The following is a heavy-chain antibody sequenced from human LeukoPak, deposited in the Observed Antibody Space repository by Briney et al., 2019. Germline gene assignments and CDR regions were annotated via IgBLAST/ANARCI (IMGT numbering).Heavy chain of an antibody. CDR3: ARGGMGYNSYLTPRCFDY. CDR1: GGSISSGGYY. Sequence: SETLSLTCTVSGGSISSGGYYWSWIRQPPGKGLEWIGYIYYSGSTNYNPSLKSRVTISVDTSKNQFSLKLSSVTAADTAVYYCARGGMGYNSYLTPRCFDYWGQGTLVTVSS. D-gene: IGHD5-24*01. V-gene: IGHV4-61*08. J-gene: IGHJ4*02. CDR2: IYYSGST.